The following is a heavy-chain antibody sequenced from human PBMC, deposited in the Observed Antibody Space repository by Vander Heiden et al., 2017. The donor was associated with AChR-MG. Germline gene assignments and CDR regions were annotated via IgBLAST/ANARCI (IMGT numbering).Heavy chain of an antibody. J-gene: IGHJ6*02. CDR2: ISSSSSYI. CDR3: ARGGEGSGTPQTPYYYGMDV. D-gene: IGHD3-10*01. CDR1: GFPFSSYS. Sequence: EVQLVESGGGLVKPGGSLRLSCAASGFPFSSYSMTGVRQGPGKGLEWVSSISSSSSYIYYADSGKGRFTISRDNAKNSLYLQMNSLRAEDTAVYYCARGGEGSGTPQTPYYYGMDVWGQGTTVTVSS. V-gene: IGHV3-21*01.